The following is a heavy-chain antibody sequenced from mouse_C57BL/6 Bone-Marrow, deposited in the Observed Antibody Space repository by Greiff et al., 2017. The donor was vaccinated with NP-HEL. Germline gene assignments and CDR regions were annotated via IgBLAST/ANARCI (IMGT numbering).Heavy chain of an antibody. V-gene: IGHV1-5*01. J-gene: IGHJ3*01. CDR3: TILYYYGSSSAWFAY. CDR1: GYTFTSYW. Sequence: EVQLQQSGTVLARPGASVKMSCKTSGYTFTSYWMHWVKQRPGQGLEWIGAIYPGNCDTSYNQKFKGKAKLTAVTSASTAYMELSSLTNEDSAVYYCTILYYYGSSSAWFAYWGQGTLVTVSA. D-gene: IGHD1-1*01. CDR2: IYPGNCDT.